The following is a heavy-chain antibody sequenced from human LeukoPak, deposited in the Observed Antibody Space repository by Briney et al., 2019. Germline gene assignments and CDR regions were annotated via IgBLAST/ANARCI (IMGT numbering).Heavy chain of an antibody. CDR2: VNPNSGVT. J-gene: IGHJ4*01. CDR1: GYSFIGYY. V-gene: IGHV1-2*02. Sequence: ASVKVSCKASGYSFIGYYIHWVRQAPGQGLEWMGGVNPNSGVTDYAQKFQGRITMTRDTSISTAYMELNRLTSDDTAVYYCARDTGFPFFDFWGHGALVTVSS. CDR3: ARDTGFPFFDF.